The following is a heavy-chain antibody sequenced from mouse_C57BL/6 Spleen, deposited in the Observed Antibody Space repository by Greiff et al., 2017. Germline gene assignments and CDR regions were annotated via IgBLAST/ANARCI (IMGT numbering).Heavy chain of an antibody. D-gene: IGHD1-1*01. CDR3: ARAYYYGSSYRYFDY. Sequence: QVQLQQPGAELVKPGASVKMSCKASGYTFTSYWLTWVKQRPGQGLEWIGDIYPGSGSTNYNEKFKSKATLTVDTSSSTAYMQLSSLTSEDSAVYYCARAYYYGSSYRYFDYWGQGTTLTVSS. CDR2: IYPGSGST. V-gene: IGHV1-55*01. CDR1: GYTFTSYW. J-gene: IGHJ2*01.